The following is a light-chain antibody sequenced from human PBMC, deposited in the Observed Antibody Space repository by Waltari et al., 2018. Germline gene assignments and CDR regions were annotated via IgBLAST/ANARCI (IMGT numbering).Light chain of an antibody. Sequence: SYELTQPSSVSVSPGQTATITCPGDALPRKYVYWYQRQSGQAPLLVMYEDTKRPSGIPERFSGSTSGTTATLTISGAQVADEADYYCYSADINDHHWVFGGGTKVTVL. V-gene: IGLV3-10*01. J-gene: IGLJ3*02. CDR2: EDT. CDR3: YSADINDHHWV. CDR1: ALPRKY.